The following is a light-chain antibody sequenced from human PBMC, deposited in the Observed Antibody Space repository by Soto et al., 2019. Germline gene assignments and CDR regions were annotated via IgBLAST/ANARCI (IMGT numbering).Light chain of an antibody. CDR2: GAS. CDR1: QSVSSN. V-gene: IGKV3-15*01. Sequence: EIVMTQSPATLSVSPGERSTLSCMASQSVSSNLAWYQQKPGQAPRLLIYGASTRATGIPARFSGSGSGTEFTLTISSLQSEDFAVYYCQQYGTSSRTFGQGTKVDIK. CDR3: QQYGTSSRT. J-gene: IGKJ1*01.